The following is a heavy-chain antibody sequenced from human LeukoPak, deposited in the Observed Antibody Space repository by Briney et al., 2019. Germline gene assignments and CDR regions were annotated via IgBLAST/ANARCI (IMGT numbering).Heavy chain of an antibody. CDR3: ARVGGSWELML. CDR1: GFTFANYW. J-gene: IGHJ4*02. V-gene: IGHV3-7*01. Sequence: GGSLRLSCAASGFTFANYWMSWVRQAPGKGLEWVANIRQDGSEKFYVDSVKGRFTISRDNDKSSLYLQMNSLRGEDTAVYFCARVGGSWELMLWGQGTLVTVS. CDR2: IRQDGSEK. D-gene: IGHD1-26*01.